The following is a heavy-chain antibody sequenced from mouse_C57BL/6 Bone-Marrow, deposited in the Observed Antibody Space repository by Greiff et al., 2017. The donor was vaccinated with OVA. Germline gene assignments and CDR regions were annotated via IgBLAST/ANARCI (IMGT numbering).Heavy chain of an antibody. D-gene: IGHD1-1*01. Sequence: VQLQQSGPELVKPGASVKIPCKASGYTFTDYNMDWVKQSHGKSLEWIGDINPNNGGTIYNQKFKGKATLTVDKSSSTAYMELRSLTSEDTAVYYCARRTPYYYGSSIYWYFDVWGTGTTVTVSS. J-gene: IGHJ1*03. V-gene: IGHV1-18*01. CDR3: ARRTPYYYGSSIYWYFDV. CDR2: INPNNGGT. CDR1: GYTFTDYN.